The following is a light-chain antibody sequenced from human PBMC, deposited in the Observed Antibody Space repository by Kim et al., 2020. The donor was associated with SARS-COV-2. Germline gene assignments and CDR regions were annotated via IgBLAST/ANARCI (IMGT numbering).Light chain of an antibody. CDR3: NSRDSSGNHHYV. J-gene: IGLJ1*01. CDR2: GKN. V-gene: IGLV3-19*01. CDR1: SLRSYY. Sequence: LGQTVRITCQGDSLRSYYASWYQQKPGQAPVLVIYGKNNRPSGIPDRFSGSSSGNTASLTITWAQAEDEADYYCNSRDSSGNHHYVFGTGTKVTVL.